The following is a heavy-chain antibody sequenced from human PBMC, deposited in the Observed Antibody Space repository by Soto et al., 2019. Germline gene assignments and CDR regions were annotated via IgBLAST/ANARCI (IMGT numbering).Heavy chain of an antibody. CDR1: GGTFSSYA. J-gene: IGHJ4*02. V-gene: IGHV1-69*13. Sequence: GASVKVSGKASGGTFSSYAISWVRQAPGQGLEWMGGIIPIFGTANYAQKFQGRVTITADESTSTAYMELSSLRSEDTAVYYCARDLENNGYSYGLPDYWGQGTLVTVSS. CDR2: IIPIFGTA. D-gene: IGHD5-18*01. CDR3: ARDLENNGYSYGLPDY.